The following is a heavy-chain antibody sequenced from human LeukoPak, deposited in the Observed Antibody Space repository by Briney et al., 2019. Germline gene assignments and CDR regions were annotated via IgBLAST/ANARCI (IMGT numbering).Heavy chain of an antibody. D-gene: IGHD5-18*01. CDR1: GGSISITSYY. CDR2: MYSSGST. J-gene: IGHJ3*02. Sequence: SETLSLTCTVSGGSISITSYYWGWIRQPPGKGLEWIGSMYSSGSTYYNPSLKSRVTISVDTSKNQFSLKLSSVTAADTAVYYCARNGGYSYGYKAFDIWGQGTMVTVSS. V-gene: IGHV4-39*07. CDR3: ARNGGYSYGYKAFDI.